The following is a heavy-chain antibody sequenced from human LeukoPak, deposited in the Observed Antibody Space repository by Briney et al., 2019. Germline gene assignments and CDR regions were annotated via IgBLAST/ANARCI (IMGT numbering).Heavy chain of an antibody. J-gene: IGHJ4*02. CDR1: GFILSNYA. CDR2: IYSGGTT. Sequence: GGSLRLSCAASGFILSNYAMSWVRQAPGKGLEWVSVIYSGGTTNYADSVKGRFTISRDNSKNTLFLQMNSLRAEDTAVYDCARGGYSSSWYHFDYWGQGTLVTVSS. V-gene: IGHV3-53*01. D-gene: IGHD6-13*01. CDR3: ARGGYSSSWYHFDY.